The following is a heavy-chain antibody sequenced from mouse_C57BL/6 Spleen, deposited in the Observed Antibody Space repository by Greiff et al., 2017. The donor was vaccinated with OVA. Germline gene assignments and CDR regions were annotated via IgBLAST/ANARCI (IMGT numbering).Heavy chain of an antibody. V-gene: IGHV14-1*01. Sequence: VQLQQPGAELVRPGASVKLSCTASGFNINDYYMHWVKQRPEQGLEWIGRIDPDDGDTEYAPKFQGKATVTADTSSNTAYLQLSSLTSEDTAVYYCAPAVVEGFAYWGQGTLVTVSA. CDR2: IDPDDGDT. J-gene: IGHJ3*01. CDR3: APAVVEGFAY. D-gene: IGHD1-1*01. CDR1: GFNINDYY.